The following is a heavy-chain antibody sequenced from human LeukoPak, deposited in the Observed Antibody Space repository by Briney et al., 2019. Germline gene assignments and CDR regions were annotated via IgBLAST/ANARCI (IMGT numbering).Heavy chain of an antibody. V-gene: IGHV1-69*13. D-gene: IGHD3-9*01. Sequence: SVKVSCKASGGTFSSYAISWVRQAPGQGLEWMGGIIPIFGTANYAQKFRGRVTITADESTSTAYMELSSLRSEDTAVYYCARDTYFEAPLCRYWGQGTLVTVSS. CDR2: IIPIFGTA. CDR3: ARDTYFEAPLCRY. CDR1: GGTFSSYA. J-gene: IGHJ4*02.